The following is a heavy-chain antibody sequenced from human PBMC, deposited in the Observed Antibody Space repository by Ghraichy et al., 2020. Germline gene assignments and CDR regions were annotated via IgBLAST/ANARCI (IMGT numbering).Heavy chain of an antibody. J-gene: IGHJ4*02. CDR2: FDPEDGET. V-gene: IGHV1-24*01. D-gene: IGHD3-22*01. Sequence: ASLKVSCKVSGYTLTELSMHWVRQAPGKGLEWMGGFDPEDGETIYAQKFQGRVTMTEDTSTDTAYMELSSLRSEDTAVYYCATAYYYDSSGYYSFDYWGQGTLVTVSS. CDR1: GYTLTELS. CDR3: ATAYYYDSSGYYSFDY.